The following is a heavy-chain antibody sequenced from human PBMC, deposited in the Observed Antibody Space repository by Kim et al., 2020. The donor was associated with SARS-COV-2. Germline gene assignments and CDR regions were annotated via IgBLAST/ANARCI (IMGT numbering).Heavy chain of an antibody. D-gene: IGHD2-15*01. CDR3: VKEVVVVAASYYYYYGMDV. J-gene: IGHJ6*02. V-gene: IGHV3-64D*06. Sequence: GRFTISRDNSKNTLYLQMSSLRAEDTAVYYCVKEVVVVAASYYYYYGMDVWGQGTTVTVSS.